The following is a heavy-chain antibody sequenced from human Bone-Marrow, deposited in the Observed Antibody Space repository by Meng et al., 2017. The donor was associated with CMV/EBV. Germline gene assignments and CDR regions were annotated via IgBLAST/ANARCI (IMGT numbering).Heavy chain of an antibody. J-gene: IGHJ6*02. Sequence: GESLKISCAASGFTFSNYAMNWVRQAPGKGLEWVSYISSSSSTIYYADSVKGRFTISRDNAKNSLHLQMSSLRVEDTAVYYCARDGFSPVWSGFYYYYGMDVWGQGTTVTVSS. CDR1: GFTFSNYA. CDR3: ARDGFSPVWSGFYYYYGMDV. D-gene: IGHD3-3*01. CDR2: ISSSSSTI. V-gene: IGHV3-48*04.